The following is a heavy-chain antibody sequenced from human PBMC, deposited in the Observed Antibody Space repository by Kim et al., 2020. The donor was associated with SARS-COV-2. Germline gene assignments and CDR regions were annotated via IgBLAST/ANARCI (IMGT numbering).Heavy chain of an antibody. D-gene: IGHD2-2*01. J-gene: IGHJ5*02. Sequence: KFQGRVTITRDTSASTAYMELSSLRSEDTAVYYCARDRVVIVVAENWFDPWGQGTLVTVSS. CDR3: ARDRVVIVVAENWFDP. V-gene: IGHV1-3*01.